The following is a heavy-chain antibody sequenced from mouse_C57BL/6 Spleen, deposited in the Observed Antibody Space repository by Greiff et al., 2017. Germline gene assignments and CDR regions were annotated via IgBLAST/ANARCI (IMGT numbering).Heavy chain of an antibody. CDR3: ARHYYGSSYYFDY. CDR1: GFTFSDYG. J-gene: IGHJ2*01. CDR2: ISSGSSTI. D-gene: IGHD1-1*01. Sequence: EVKVVESGGGLVKPGGSLKLSCAASGFTFSDYGMHWVRQAPEKGLEWVAYISSGSSTIYYAATVKGRFTISSDHAKNTLFLQMTSLRSEDTAMYYCARHYYGSSYYFDYWGQGTTLTVSS. V-gene: IGHV5-17*01.